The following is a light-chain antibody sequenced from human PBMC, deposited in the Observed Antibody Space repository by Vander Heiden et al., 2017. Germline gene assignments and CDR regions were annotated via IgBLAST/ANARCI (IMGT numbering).Light chain of an antibody. CDR3: LIWHNRAWV. CDR2: YKSDADK. Sequence: HPSSCSDSPGSSVTLPCTLRSDINVGTYSIHWYQQKPGSPPQYLLRYKSDADKQQGSGVPSRFSASNDASANAVILLISGLQSEDEADYFCLIWHNRAWVFGGGTKLTVL. CDR1: SDINVGTYS. V-gene: IGLV5-45*03. J-gene: IGLJ3*02.